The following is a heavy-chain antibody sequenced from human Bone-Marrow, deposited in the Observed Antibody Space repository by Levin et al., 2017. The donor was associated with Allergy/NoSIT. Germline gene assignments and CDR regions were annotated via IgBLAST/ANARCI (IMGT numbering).Heavy chain of an antibody. CDR2: IYPDDSDT. CDR3: ARVSGIPSTTLSHPDVYSMDV. D-gene: IGHD5/OR15-5a*01. CDR1: GYRFSTYW. V-gene: IGHV5-51*01. Sequence: KVSCKGFGYRFSTYWIGWVRHMPGKGLELMGIIYPDDSDTRYGPSFQGQVTISADKSISTAFLQWSSVKASDTAIYFCARVSGIPSTTLSHPDVYSMDVWGKGTTVTVS. J-gene: IGHJ6*03.